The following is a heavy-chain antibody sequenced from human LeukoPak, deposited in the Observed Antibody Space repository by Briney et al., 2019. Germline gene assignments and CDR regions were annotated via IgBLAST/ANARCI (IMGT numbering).Heavy chain of an antibody. Sequence: GGSLRLSCAASGFTFSSYWMSWVRQAPGKGLEWAANIKQDGSEKYYVDSVKGRFTISRDNAKNSLYLQMNSLRAEDTAVYYCARDAGDCSGGSCYDIFDYWGQGTLVTVSS. D-gene: IGHD2-15*01. CDR1: GFTFSSYW. CDR2: IKQDGSEK. V-gene: IGHV3-7*01. CDR3: ARDAGDCSGGSCYDIFDY. J-gene: IGHJ4*02.